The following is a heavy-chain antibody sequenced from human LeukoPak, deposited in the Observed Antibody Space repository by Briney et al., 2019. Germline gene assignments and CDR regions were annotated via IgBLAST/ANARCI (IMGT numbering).Heavy chain of an antibody. CDR2: IYYSGST. D-gene: IGHD4-17*01. CDR1: GGSISSYY. Sequence: SETLSLTCTVSGGSISSYYWSWIRQPPGKGLEWIGYIYYSGSTNYNPSLKSRVTISVDTSKNQFSLKLSSVTAADTAVYYCARLMSTVPWFDPWGQGTLVTVSS. CDR3: ARLMSTVPWFDP. V-gene: IGHV4-59*01. J-gene: IGHJ5*02.